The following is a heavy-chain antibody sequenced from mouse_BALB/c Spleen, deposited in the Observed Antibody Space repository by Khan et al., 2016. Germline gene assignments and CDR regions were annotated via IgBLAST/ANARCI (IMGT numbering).Heavy chain of an antibody. D-gene: IGHD1-1*02. V-gene: IGHV1-9*01. J-gene: IGHJ2*01. CDR3: SSGVGRWYFDY. Sequence: VQLKQSGAELMKPGASVKISCKATGYTFSTYWIEWVKQRPGHGLEWIGEILPGSGSINYTEKFKGKATFTADTSSNTAYMQLSSLTSEDSAVYYCSSGVGRWYFDYWGQGTTLTVSS. CDR2: ILPGSGSI. CDR1: GYTFSTYW.